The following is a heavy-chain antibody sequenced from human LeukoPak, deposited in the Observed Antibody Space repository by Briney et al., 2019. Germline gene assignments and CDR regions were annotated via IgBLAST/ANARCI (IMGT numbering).Heavy chain of an antibody. V-gene: IGHV1-2*02. D-gene: IGHD4-23*01. CDR2: INPNSGGT. CDR3: ARAAPTLGNPEDY. Sequence: ASVKVSCKASGYTFTGYYMHWVRQAPGQGLEWMGWINPNSGGTNYAQKFQGRVTMTRDTSISTAYMELSRLRSDDTAAYYCARAAPTLGNPEDYWGQGTLVTVSS. CDR1: GYTFTGYY. J-gene: IGHJ4*02.